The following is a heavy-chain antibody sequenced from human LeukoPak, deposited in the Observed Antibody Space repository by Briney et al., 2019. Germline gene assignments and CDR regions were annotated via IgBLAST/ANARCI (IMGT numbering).Heavy chain of an antibody. CDR2: ISYDGSNK. V-gene: IGHV3-30-3*02. D-gene: IGHD2-2*01. Sequence: PGRSLRLSCAASGFTFSSYAMHWVRQAPGKGLEWVAVISYDGSNKYYADSVKGRFTISRDNSKNTLYLQMNSLRAEDTAVYYCASSFDCSSTSCYRAFDIWGQGTMVTVSS. J-gene: IGHJ3*02. CDR3: ASSFDCSSTSCYRAFDI. CDR1: GFTFSSYA.